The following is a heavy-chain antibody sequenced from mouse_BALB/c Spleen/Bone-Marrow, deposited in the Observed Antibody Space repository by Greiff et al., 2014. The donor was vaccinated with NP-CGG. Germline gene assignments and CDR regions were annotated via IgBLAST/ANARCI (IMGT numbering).Heavy chain of an antibody. Sequence: VKLVESGAELVRPGTSVKISCKASGYAFTNYWLGWVKQRPGHGLEWIGDIYPGSGNTYYTEKFKGKATLTADTSSSTAYMQLSSLTSEDSAVYFCARRRSLDYWGQGTILTVSS. V-gene: IGHV1-63*02. CDR3: ARRRSLDY. J-gene: IGHJ2*01. CDR1: GYAFTNYW. CDR2: IYPGSGNT.